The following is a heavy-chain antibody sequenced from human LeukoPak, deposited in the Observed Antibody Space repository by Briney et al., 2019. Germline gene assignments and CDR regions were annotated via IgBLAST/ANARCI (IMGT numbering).Heavy chain of an antibody. J-gene: IGHJ4*02. D-gene: IGHD6-19*01. CDR1: GGTFSSYA. CDR2: ISAYNGNT. CDR3: ARDPGYSSGWYSDY. Sequence: ASVKVSCKASGGTFSSYAISWVRQAPGQGLEWMGWISAYNGNTNYAQKLQGRVTMTTDTSTSTAYMELRSLRSDDTAVYYCARDPGYSSGWYSDYWGQATLVTVSS. V-gene: IGHV1-18*01.